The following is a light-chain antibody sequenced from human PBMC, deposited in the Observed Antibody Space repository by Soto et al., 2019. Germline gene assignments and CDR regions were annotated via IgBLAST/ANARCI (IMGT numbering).Light chain of an antibody. Sequence: QSALTQPRSVSGSPGQSVTISCTGTSSDVGSYNYVSWYQQHPGKAPKLMIFDVSERPSGVPDRFSGSKSGNTASLTISGLQAEDEADYYCSSYTSSSTLVFGGGTKLTVL. V-gene: IGLV2-11*01. CDR2: DVS. CDR3: SSYTSSSTLV. J-gene: IGLJ2*01. CDR1: SSDVGSYNY.